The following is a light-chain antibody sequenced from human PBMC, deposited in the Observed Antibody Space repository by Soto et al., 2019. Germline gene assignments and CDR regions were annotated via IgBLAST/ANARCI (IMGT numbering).Light chain of an antibody. CDR1: ESVSRY. Sequence: EIVLTQSPATLSLSPGNRATLSCRASESVSRYLAWYQQKPGQAPRLLIYDASNRATGIPARFSGSGSGTDFTLTITSLEPEAFAVYYCQQRSNWPSTFGGGTKVEIK. CDR2: DAS. V-gene: IGKV3-11*01. J-gene: IGKJ4*01. CDR3: QQRSNWPST.